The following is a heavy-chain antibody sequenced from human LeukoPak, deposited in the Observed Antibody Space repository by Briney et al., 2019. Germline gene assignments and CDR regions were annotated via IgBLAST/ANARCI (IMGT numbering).Heavy chain of an antibody. CDR1: GFTFSSYA. CDR2: ISGSGGST. J-gene: IGHJ4*02. CDR3: AKEPAAIPESNHFDY. V-gene: IGHV3-23*01. Sequence: GGSLRLSCAASGFTFSSYAMSWVRQAPGKGLEWVSAISGSGGSTYYADSVKGRFTISRDNSKNTLYLQINSLRAEDTAVYYCAKEPAAIPESNHFDYWGQGTLVTVSS. D-gene: IGHD2-2*02.